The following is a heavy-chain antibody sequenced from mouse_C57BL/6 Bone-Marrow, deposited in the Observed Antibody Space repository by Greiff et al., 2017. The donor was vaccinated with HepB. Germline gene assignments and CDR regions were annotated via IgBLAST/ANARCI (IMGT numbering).Heavy chain of an antibody. CDR3: ARDAHYAMDY. Sequence: EVQLVESGGGLVQSGRSLRLSCATSGFTFSDFYMEWVRQAPGKGLEWIAASRNKANDYTTEYSASVKGRFIVSRDTSQSILYLQMNAQRAEDTAIYYCARDAHYAMDYWGQGTSVTVSS. J-gene: IGHJ4*01. CDR1: GFTFSDFY. CDR2: SRNKANDYTT. V-gene: IGHV7-1*01.